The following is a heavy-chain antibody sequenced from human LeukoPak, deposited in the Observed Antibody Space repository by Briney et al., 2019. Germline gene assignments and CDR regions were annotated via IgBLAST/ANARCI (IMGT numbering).Heavy chain of an antibody. Sequence: GASVNVSCKSSGGTFSSCAISWVRQAPGQGREWMGRIIPILGIANYAQKFQGRVTITADKSTSTAYMELSSLRSEDTAVYYCARDRGGAMVYMAFDIWAKGQWSPSLQ. D-gene: IGHD5-18*01. V-gene: IGHV1-69*04. CDR3: ARDRGGAMVYMAFDI. CDR2: IIPILGIA. CDR1: GGTFSSCA. J-gene: IGHJ3*02.